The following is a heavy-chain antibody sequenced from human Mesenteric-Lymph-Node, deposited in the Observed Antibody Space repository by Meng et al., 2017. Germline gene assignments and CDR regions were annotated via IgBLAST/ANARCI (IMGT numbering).Heavy chain of an antibody. Sequence: VPLQQSGPGLVKPSHTLSLTCAISGDSVSSNSAAWNCIRQSPSRGLEWLGRTYYRSKWSSDYAVSVRSRITINADTSKNQFSLQLNSVTPEDTAVYYCARKAVAVGTFDYWGQGTLVTVSS. CDR2: TYYRSKWSS. CDR1: GDSVSSNSAA. V-gene: IGHV6-1*01. CDR3: ARKAVAVGTFDY. J-gene: IGHJ4*02. D-gene: IGHD6-19*01.